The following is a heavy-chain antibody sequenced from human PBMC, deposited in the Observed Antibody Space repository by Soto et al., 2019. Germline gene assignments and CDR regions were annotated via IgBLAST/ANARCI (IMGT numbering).Heavy chain of an antibody. CDR2: IIPIFGTA. Sequence: SVKVSCKASGGTSSSYAISWVRQAPGQGLEWMGGIIPIFGTANYAQKFQGRVTITADESTSTAYMELSSLRSEDTAMYYCARGGRDGYIRSAFDIWGQGTMVTVS. CDR3: ARGGRDGYIRSAFDI. CDR1: GGTSSSYA. D-gene: IGHD5-12*01. J-gene: IGHJ3*02. V-gene: IGHV1-69*13.